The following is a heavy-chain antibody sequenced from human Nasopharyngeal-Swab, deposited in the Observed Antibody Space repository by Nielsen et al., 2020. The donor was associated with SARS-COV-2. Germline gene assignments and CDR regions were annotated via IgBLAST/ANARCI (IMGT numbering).Heavy chain of an antibody. CDR3: ASRQLDFWSGYYTGQWFDP. CDR1: GGSISSSSYY. Sequence: SETLSLTCTVSGGSISSSSYYWGWIRQPPGKGLEWIGSIYYSGSTYYNPSLKSRVTISVDTSKNQFSLKLSSVTAADTAVYYCASRQLDFWSGYYTGQWFDPWGQGTLVTVSS. J-gene: IGHJ5*02. D-gene: IGHD3-3*01. V-gene: IGHV4-39*01. CDR2: IYYSGST.